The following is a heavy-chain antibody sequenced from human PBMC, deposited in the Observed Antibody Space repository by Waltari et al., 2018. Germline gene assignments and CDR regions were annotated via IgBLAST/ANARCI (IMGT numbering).Heavy chain of an antibody. CDR2: IYYSGST. D-gene: IGHD6-19*01. V-gene: IGHV4-39*07. Sequence: QLQLQESGPGLVKPSETLSLPCTVPGGSISSRSYYWGLLRQPPGKGLEWIGSIYYSGSTYYNPSLKSRITISVDTSKNQFSLKLSSVTAADTAVYYCARDPRYSSGWDSYWGQGTLVTVSS. CDR3: ARDPRYSSGWDSY. CDR1: GGSISSRSYY. J-gene: IGHJ4*02.